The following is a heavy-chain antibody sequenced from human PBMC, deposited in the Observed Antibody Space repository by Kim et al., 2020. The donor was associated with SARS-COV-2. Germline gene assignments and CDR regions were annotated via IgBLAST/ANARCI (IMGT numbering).Heavy chain of an antibody. CDR1: GGSISSYY. CDR3: ARSHSSSWGHYYYYGMDV. D-gene: IGHD6-13*01. J-gene: IGHJ6*02. V-gene: IGHV4-59*13. CDR2: IYYSGST. Sequence: SETLSLTCTVSGGSISSYYWSWIRQPPGKGLEWIGYIYYSGSTNYNPSLKSRVTISVDTSKNQFSLKLSSVTAADTAVYYCARSHSSSWGHYYYYGMDVWGQGTTVTVSS.